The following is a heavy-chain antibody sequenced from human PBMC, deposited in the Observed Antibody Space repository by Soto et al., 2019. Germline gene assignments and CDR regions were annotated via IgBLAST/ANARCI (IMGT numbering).Heavy chain of an antibody. D-gene: IGHD3-9*01. J-gene: IGHJ4*02. CDR2: ISGSGGST. V-gene: IGHV3-23*01. Sequence: GGSLRLSCAASGFTFSSYAMSWVRQAPGKGLEWVSAISGSGGSTYYADSVKGRFTISRDNSKNTLYLQMNSLRAEDTAVYYCAKDNDILTGYYTPVYFDYWGQGTLVTVSS. CDR3: AKDNDILTGYYTPVYFDY. CDR1: GFTFSSYA.